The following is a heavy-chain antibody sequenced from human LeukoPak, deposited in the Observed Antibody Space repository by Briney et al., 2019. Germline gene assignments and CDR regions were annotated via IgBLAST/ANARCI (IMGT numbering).Heavy chain of an antibody. CDR2: ISYDGSNK. Sequence: QPGGSLRLSCAASGFTFSSYAMHWVRQAPGKGLEWVAVISYDGSNKYYADSVKGRFTISRDNSKNTLYLQMNSLSAEDTAVYYCAREDSNFNYYDSSGYLDYWGQGTLVTVSS. CDR3: AREDSNFNYYDSSGYLDY. J-gene: IGHJ4*02. CDR1: GFTFSSYA. V-gene: IGHV3-30*07. D-gene: IGHD3-22*01.